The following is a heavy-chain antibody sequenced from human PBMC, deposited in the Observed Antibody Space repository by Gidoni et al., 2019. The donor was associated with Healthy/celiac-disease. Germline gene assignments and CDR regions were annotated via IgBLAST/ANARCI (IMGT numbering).Heavy chain of an antibody. D-gene: IGHD1-26*01. Sequence: QVQLVESGGGVVQPGRSLRLSCAASGFTFSSYGMHWVRQAPGQGLEWVAVISYDGSNKYYADSVKGRFTISRDNSKNTLYLQMNSLRAEDTAVYYCAKDHVGATLHYYYGMDVWGQGTTVTVSS. J-gene: IGHJ6*02. CDR3: AKDHVGATLHYYYGMDV. V-gene: IGHV3-30*18. CDR2: ISYDGSNK. CDR1: GFTFSSYG.